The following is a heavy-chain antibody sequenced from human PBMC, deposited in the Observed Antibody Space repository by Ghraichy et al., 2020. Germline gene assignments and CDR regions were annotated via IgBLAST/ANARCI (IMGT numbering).Heavy chain of an antibody. CDR3: ASEPDYGGRELDRYFDY. CDR1: GGTFSSYA. D-gene: IGHD4-23*01. Sequence: SVKVSCKASGGTFSSYAISWVRQAPGQGLEWMGGIIPIFGTANYAQKFQGRVTITADKSTSTAYMELSSLRSEDTAVYYCASEPDYGGRELDRYFDYWGQGTLVTVSS. CDR2: IIPIFGTA. J-gene: IGHJ4*02. V-gene: IGHV1-69*06.